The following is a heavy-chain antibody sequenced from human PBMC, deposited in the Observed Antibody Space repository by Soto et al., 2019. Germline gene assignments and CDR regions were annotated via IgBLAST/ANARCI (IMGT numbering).Heavy chain of an antibody. D-gene: IGHD3-22*01. CDR1: GFTFSSYA. V-gene: IGHV3-30-3*01. Sequence: HPGGSLRLSCAAPGFTFSSYAMHWVRQAPGKGLEWVAVISYDGSNKYYADSVKGRFTISRDNSKNTLYLQMNGLRAEDTAVYYCARDTRDSSGPYYYGMDVWGQGNTVTVSS. CDR3: ARDTRDSSGPYYYGMDV. J-gene: IGHJ6*02. CDR2: ISYDGSNK.